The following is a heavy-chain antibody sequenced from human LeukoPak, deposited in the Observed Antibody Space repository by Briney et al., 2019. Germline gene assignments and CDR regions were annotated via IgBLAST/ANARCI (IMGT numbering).Heavy chain of an antibody. Sequence: PGGSLRLSCAASGFTFSTYSMSWVRQAPGKGLEWVSVISGNGGDTFYADSVKGRFTISRDNSKNTLYLQMNSLRAEDTAVYYCARSIAAAGTWFDPWGQGTLVTVSS. V-gene: IGHV3-23*01. CDR1: GFTFSTYS. CDR2: ISGNGGDT. D-gene: IGHD6-13*01. CDR3: ARSIAAAGTWFDP. J-gene: IGHJ5*02.